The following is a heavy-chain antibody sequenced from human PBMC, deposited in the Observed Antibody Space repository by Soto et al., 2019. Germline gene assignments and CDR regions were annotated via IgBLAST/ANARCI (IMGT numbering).Heavy chain of an antibody. J-gene: IGHJ4*02. CDR3: AXAVAVAADFDY. Sequence: QVQLVQSGAEEKKPGASVKVSCKASGYTFTGYAMHWVRQAPGQRLEWMGWINAGNGNTKYSQKFQGRVTITRDTSASAAYMELSSLSSEDTAVYYCAXAVAVAADFDYWGQGTLVTVSS. V-gene: IGHV1-3*05. CDR2: INAGNGNT. CDR1: GYTFTGYA. D-gene: IGHD6-19*01.